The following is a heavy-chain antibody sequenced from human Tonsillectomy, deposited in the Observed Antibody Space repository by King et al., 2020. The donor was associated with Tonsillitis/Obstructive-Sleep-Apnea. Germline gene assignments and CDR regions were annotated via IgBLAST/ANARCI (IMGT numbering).Heavy chain of an antibody. J-gene: IGHJ6*03. CDR1: GGSTSSSSYY. Sequence: QLQESGPGLVKPSETLSLTCTVSGGSTSSSSYYWGWIRQSPGKGLAWIGSIYYDGTTYYNPSLKSRVTISVDTSKNQFSLRLTSVTAADTAVYYCARHVDYTKSYSYCMDVWGKGTTVTVSS. CDR3: ARHVDYTKSYSYCMDV. D-gene: IGHD4-11*01. V-gene: IGHV4-39*01. CDR2: IYYDGTT.